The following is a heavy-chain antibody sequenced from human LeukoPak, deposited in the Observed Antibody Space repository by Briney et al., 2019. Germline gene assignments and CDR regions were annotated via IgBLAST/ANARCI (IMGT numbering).Heavy chain of an antibody. J-gene: IGHJ4*02. V-gene: IGHV3-30-3*01. Sequence: PGGSLRLSYAASGFTFSSYAMHWVRRAPGKGLEWVAVISYDGSNKYYADSVKGRFTISRDNSKNTLYLQMNSLRAEDTAVYYCARAGEGSDYWGQGTLVTVSS. CDR1: GFTFSSYA. D-gene: IGHD1-26*01. CDR2: ISYDGSNK. CDR3: ARAGEGSDY.